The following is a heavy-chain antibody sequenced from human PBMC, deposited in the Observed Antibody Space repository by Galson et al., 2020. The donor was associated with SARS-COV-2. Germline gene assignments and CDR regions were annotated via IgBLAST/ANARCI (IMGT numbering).Heavy chain of an antibody. V-gene: IGHV1-8*01. CDR1: RYTFTSYD. Sequence: ASVQVSCKASRYTFTSYDINWVRQATGQGLEWMGWMNPNTGHTGSAQKFQGRVTMTTNTSISTAYMDLGSLCSEDTAVYYCVRGELRYCSSTSSYEIDYGGQGTLVTVSS. J-gene: IGHJ4*02. D-gene: IGHD2-2*01. CDR3: VRGELRYCSSTSSYEIDY. CDR2: MNPNTGHT.